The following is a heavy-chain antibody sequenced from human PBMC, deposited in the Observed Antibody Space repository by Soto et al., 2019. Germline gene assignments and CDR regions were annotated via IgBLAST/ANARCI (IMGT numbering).Heavy chain of an antibody. CDR3: ARAHNWNDAYFDY. Sequence: PGGSLRLSCATSGFAVSISYMSWFRQTPEKGLEWVSIIYSGGSTYYADSVEGRFTISRDNSMNTVYLQMNSLRAEDTAVYYCARAHNWNDAYFDYWGQGTLVTVSS. CDR1: GFAVSISY. J-gene: IGHJ4*02. V-gene: IGHV3-53*01. D-gene: IGHD1-1*01. CDR2: IYSGGST.